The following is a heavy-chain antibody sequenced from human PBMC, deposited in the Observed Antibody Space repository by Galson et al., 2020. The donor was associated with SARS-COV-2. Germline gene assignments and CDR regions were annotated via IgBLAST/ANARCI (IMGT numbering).Heavy chain of an antibody. V-gene: IGHV4-38-2*01. CDR1: DYSISSGFY. J-gene: IGHJ4*01. Sequence: SETLSLTCAVSDYSISSGFYWGWIRQSPGKGLPWIASMYHSGTTFYNPTLKSRVTISVDTSKNQFSLKLSSVTAADTAVYYCARQRELPGLYYCDYWGQGTLVTVSS. CDR3: ARQRELPGLYYCDY. D-gene: IGHD3-10*01. CDR2: MYHSGTT.